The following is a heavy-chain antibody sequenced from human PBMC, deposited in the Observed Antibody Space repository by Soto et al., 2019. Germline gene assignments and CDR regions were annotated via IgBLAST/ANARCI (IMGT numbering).Heavy chain of an antibody. CDR3: ARVLGYCSSTSCPLEYYYYGMDV. CDR2: IIPIFGTA. J-gene: IGHJ6*02. Sequence: ASVKVSCKASGGTFSSYAISWVRQAPGQGLEWMGGIIPIFGTANYAQKFQGRVTITADESTSTAYMELSSLRSEDTAVYYCARVLGYCSSTSCPLEYYYYGMDVWGQGTTVTVSS. V-gene: IGHV1-69*13. D-gene: IGHD2-2*01. CDR1: GGTFSSYA.